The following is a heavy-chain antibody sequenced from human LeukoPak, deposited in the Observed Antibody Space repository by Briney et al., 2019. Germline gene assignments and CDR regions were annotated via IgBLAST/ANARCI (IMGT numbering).Heavy chain of an antibody. V-gene: IGHV3-48*03. CDR1: GFTFSSYE. D-gene: IGHD5-18*01. CDR3: ARAGGDTAVVFDAFDI. J-gene: IGHJ3*02. Sequence: GGSLRLSCAASGFTFSSYEMNWVRQAPGKGLEWVSYISSSGTTIYYADSVKGRFTISRDNAKNSLHLQMNSLRADDTAVYYCARAGGDTAVVFDAFDIWGQGTMVTVSS. CDR2: ISSSGTTI.